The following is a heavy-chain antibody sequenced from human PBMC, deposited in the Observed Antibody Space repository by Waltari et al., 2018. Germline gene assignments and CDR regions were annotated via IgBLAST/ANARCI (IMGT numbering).Heavy chain of an antibody. CDR3: ARGPLLSKVDY. CDR1: GGSISSHY. CDR2: IYTSGST. Sequence: QVQLQESGPGLVKPSETLSLTCTVSGGSISSHYWSWIRQPAGKGLEWIGRIYTSGSTNYNPALKSRVTISVDTSKNQFSLNLSSVTAADTAVYYCARGPLLSKVDYWGQGTLVTVSS. D-gene: IGHD1-26*01. J-gene: IGHJ4*02. V-gene: IGHV4-4*07.